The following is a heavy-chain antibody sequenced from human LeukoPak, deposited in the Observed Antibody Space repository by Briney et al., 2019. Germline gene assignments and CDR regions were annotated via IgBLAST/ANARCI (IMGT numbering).Heavy chain of an antibody. CDR2: IYHSGST. J-gene: IGHJ6*02. CDR3: ARTPGGNYGGNSWDSEYYNGMDV. Sequence: PSGTLSLTCTVSGGSISSSNWWSWVRQPPGKGLEWIGEIYHSGSTNYNPSLKSRVTISVDKSKNQFSLKLSSVTAADTAVYYCARTPGGNYGGNSWDSEYYNGMDVWGQGTTVTVSS. CDR1: GGSISSSNW. V-gene: IGHV4-4*02. D-gene: IGHD4-23*01.